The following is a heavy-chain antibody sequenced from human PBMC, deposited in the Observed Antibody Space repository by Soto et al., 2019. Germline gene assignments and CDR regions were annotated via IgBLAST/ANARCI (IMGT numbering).Heavy chain of an antibody. D-gene: IGHD6-13*01. Sequence: SVKVSCKASGGTFSSYAINWVRQAPGQGLEWMGGIIPIFGTANYAQKFQGRVTITADKSTSTAYMELSSLRSEDTAVYYCARENAGNSKAKYFQHWGQGTLVTVSS. CDR2: IIPIFGTA. CDR3: ARENAGNSKAKYFQH. CDR1: GGTFSSYA. J-gene: IGHJ1*01. V-gene: IGHV1-69*06.